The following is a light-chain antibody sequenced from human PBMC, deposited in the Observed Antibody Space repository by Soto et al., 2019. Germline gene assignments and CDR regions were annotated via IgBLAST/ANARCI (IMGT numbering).Light chain of an antibody. CDR1: QSVSSN. J-gene: IGKJ5*01. CDR3: QQYGNSIPIT. V-gene: IGKV3D-15*01. Sequence: EIVMTQSPATLSVSPGESATLSCRASQSVSSNLAWHQQKPGQAPRILMYDASNRATGIPARFSGSGSGTDFTLTISRLEPEDFAVYDCQQYGNSIPITFGQGTRREI. CDR2: DAS.